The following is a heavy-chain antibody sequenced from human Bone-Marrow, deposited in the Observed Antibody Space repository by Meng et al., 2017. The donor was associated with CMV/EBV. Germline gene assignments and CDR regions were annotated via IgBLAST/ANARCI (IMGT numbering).Heavy chain of an antibody. CDR2: IWYNGSNK. J-gene: IGHJ6*02. Sequence: LSLTCAASGFTFSSYGMHWVRQAPGKGLEWVAFIWYNGSNKYYADSVKGRFTISRDNSKNTLYLQMNSLRAEDTAVYYCAKDSYGMDVWGQGTTVTVSS. CDR3: AKDSYGMDV. V-gene: IGHV3-30*02. CDR1: GFTFSSYG.